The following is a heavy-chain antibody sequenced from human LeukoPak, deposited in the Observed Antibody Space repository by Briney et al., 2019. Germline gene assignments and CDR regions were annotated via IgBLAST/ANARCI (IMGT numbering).Heavy chain of an antibody. CDR2: ISATSTYT. CDR3: TREFCSGGSCYSGGY. D-gene: IGHD2-15*01. Sequence: GGSLRLSCAASGFTFSTYSMNWFRQAPGKGLEWVSSISATSTYTYYADSLKGRFIISRDNAKNSVYLQMNSLRAEDTAVYYCTREFCSGGSCYSGGYWGQGALVTVSS. CDR1: GFTFSTYS. V-gene: IGHV3-21*01. J-gene: IGHJ4*02.